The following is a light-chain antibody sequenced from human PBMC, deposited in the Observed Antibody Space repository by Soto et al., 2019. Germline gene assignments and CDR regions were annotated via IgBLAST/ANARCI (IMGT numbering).Light chain of an antibody. Sequence: DIQMTQSPSSLSVSVGDRVTITCRASQSITNYLNWYQQKPGKAPKLLVYAASSLQSGVASRFSGNGSGTGFTLTISSLQPEDFASYYCQQSDSYPYTFGQGTKLEIK. CDR2: AAS. V-gene: IGKV1-39*01. CDR1: QSITNY. CDR3: QQSDSYPYT. J-gene: IGKJ2*01.